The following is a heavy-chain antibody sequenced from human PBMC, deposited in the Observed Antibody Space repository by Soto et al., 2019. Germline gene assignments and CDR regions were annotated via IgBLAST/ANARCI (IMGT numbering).Heavy chain of an antibody. CDR1: GFTFDDYA. D-gene: IGHD3-10*01. CDR3: AKDLGFGEFYDMDV. J-gene: IGHJ6*02. CDR2: ISWNSGSI. V-gene: IGHV3-9*01. Sequence: EVQLVESGGGLVQPGRSLRLSCAASGFTFDDYAMHWVRQAPGKGLEWVSGISWNSGSIGYADSVKGRFTISRDNAKNSLYLQMNSLRAEDTALYYCAKDLGFGEFYDMDVWGQGTTVTVSS.